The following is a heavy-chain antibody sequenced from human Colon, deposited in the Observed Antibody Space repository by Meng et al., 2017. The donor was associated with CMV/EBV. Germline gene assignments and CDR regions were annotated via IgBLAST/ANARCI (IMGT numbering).Heavy chain of an antibody. D-gene: IGHD3-9*01. CDR2: INTNTGNP. Sequence: KSSGDTSTTYAMNWVRQAPGQGLEWMGWINTNTGNPTYAQGFTGRFVFSLGTSISTAYLQIRSLKDEDTAVYYCALEDILTGQYSFDYWGQGSLVTVSS. CDR3: ALEDILTGQYSFDY. CDR1: GDTSTTYA. V-gene: IGHV7-4-1*02. J-gene: IGHJ4*02.